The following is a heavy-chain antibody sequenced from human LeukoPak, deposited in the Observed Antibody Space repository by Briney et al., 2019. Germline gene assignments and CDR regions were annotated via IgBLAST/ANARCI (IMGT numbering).Heavy chain of an antibody. D-gene: IGHD3-22*01. CDR3: ARDSQRYYYDSSAYYFDY. CDR2: INPSGGST. V-gene: IGHV1-46*01. J-gene: IGHJ4*02. Sequence: ASVKVSCKASGYTFTSYYMHWVRQAPGQGLEWMGIINPSGGSTSYAQKFQGRVTMTRDTSTSTVYMELSSLRSEDTAVYYCARDSQRYYYDSSAYYFDYWGQGTLVTVSS. CDR1: GYTFTSYY.